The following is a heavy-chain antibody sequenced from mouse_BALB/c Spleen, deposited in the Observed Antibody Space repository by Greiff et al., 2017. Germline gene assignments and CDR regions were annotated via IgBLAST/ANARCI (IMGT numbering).Heavy chain of an antibody. CDR3: ARVYYGSSPYYFDY. CDR1: GFTFSSFG. Sequence: EVKLMESGGGLVQPGGSRKLSCAASGFTFSSFGMHWVRQAPEKGLEWVAYISSGSSTIYYADTVKGRFTISRDNPKNTLFLQMTSLRSEDTAMYYCARVYYGSSPYYFDYWGQGTTLTVSS. J-gene: IGHJ2*01. CDR2: ISSGSSTI. D-gene: IGHD1-1*01. V-gene: IGHV5-17*02.